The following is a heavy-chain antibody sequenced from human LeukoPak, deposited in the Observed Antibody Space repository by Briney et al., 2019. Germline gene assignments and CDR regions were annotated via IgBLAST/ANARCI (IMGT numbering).Heavy chain of an antibody. CDR2: IYTTGST. CDR3: ARATGSSGIVVVPADDAFDI. Sequence: SETLSRACTVSVVSTSSFQWCWIRQPADKLLEWIRRIYTTGSTNYNPSLKSRVAMSVDTSKNQFSLKLSSVTAADTAVYYCARATGSSGIVVVPADDAFDIWGQGTMVTVSS. V-gene: IGHV4-4*07. CDR1: VVSTSSFQ. D-gene: IGHD2-2*01. J-gene: IGHJ3*02.